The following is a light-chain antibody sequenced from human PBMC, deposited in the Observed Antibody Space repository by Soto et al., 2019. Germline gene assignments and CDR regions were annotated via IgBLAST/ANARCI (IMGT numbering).Light chain of an antibody. CDR2: AAT. J-gene: IGKJ4*01. CDR1: QDINKN. Sequence: DIQMTQSPSSLSASVGDRVAITCQASQDINKNLIWYQQKPGKAPNLLIYAATSLQSGVPSRFSGSGSGTEFTLTISSLQPEDFATYYCQQLDLYPSTFGGGTKV. CDR3: QQLDLYPST. V-gene: IGKV1-9*01.